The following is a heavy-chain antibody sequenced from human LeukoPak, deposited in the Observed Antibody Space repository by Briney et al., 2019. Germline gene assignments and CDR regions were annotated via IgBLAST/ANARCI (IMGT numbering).Heavy chain of an antibody. CDR3: GRDSGGSGTYFSPYGMDV. Sequence: GRSLRLSCEASGFTFSSYAMHWVRQAPGKGLEWVAVISYDGSDQYYAESVKGRCTISRDKCKNTLYLQMSGLRAEDTAVYFCGRDSGGSGTYFSPYGMDVWGQGTTVTVSS. CDR1: GFTFSSYA. J-gene: IGHJ6*02. CDR2: ISYDGSDQ. V-gene: IGHV3-30-3*01. D-gene: IGHD3-10*01.